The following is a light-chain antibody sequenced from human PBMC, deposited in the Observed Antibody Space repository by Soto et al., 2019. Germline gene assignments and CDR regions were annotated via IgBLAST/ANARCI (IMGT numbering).Light chain of an antibody. CDR1: QSVSSY. Sequence: ETVLTKSTATVSFSRGERGTLSCRASQSVSSYLAWYQQKPGQAPRLLIYDASNRATGIPARFSGSGSGTDFTLTISSLQPEDFAVYYCRQGITFAQGTRLEIK. J-gene: IGKJ5*01. CDR3: RQGIT. V-gene: IGKV3-11*01. CDR2: DAS.